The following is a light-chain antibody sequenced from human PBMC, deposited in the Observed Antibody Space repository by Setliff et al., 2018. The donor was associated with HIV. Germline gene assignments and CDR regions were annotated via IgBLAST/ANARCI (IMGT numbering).Light chain of an antibody. Sequence: QSVLTQPPSASGTPGQRVTISCSGSSSNIGRNYVYWYQQLPGTTPKLLIYRNNQRPSGVPDRFSGSKSGTSASLAISGLRSEDEADYYCCSFDVNTYNYVVGTGTKV. CDR3: CSFDVNTYNYV. V-gene: IGLV1-47*01. CDR1: SSNIGRNY. CDR2: RNN. J-gene: IGLJ1*01.